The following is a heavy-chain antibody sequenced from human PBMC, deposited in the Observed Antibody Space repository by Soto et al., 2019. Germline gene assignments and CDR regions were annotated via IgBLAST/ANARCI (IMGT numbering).Heavy chain of an antibody. CDR1: GGSISSYY. V-gene: IGHV4-59*01. J-gene: IGHJ5*02. CDR2: IYYSGST. Sequence: SETLSLTCTVSGGSISSYYWSWIRQPPGKGLEWIGYIYYSGSTNYNPSLKSRVTISVDTSKNQFSLKLSSVTAADTAVYYCATDGDSSSWYRWGDPWGQGTLVTVSS. D-gene: IGHD6-13*01. CDR3: ATDGDSSSWYRWGDP.